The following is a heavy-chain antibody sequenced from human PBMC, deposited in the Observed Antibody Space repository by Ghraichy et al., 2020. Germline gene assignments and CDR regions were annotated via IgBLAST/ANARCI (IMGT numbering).Heavy chain of an antibody. Sequence: GGSLRLSCAASGFTFSSSSINWVRQAPGKGLEWVSSISGSSSTIYYADSVKGRFTISRDNAENSLYLQMNSLRDEDTAVYYCARDRGSGQQIVPGVLDNWGQGTLVTVSS. D-gene: IGHD2-8*02. CDR2: ISGSSSTI. J-gene: IGHJ4*02. CDR3: ARDRGSGQQIVPGVLDN. CDR1: GFTFSSSS. V-gene: IGHV3-48*02.